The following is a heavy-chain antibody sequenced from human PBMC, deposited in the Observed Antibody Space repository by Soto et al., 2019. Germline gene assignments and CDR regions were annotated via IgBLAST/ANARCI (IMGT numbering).Heavy chain of an antibody. V-gene: IGHV4-38-2*01. CDR1: GYSISSGYY. Sequence: TLSLTCAVSGYSISSGYYWGWIRQPPGKGLEWIGSIYHSGSTYYNPSLKSRVTISVDTSKNQFSLKLSSVTAADTAVYYCAVVSPTASIDYWGQGTLVTVSS. D-gene: IGHD2-15*01. CDR2: IYHSGST. CDR3: AVVSPTASIDY. J-gene: IGHJ4*02.